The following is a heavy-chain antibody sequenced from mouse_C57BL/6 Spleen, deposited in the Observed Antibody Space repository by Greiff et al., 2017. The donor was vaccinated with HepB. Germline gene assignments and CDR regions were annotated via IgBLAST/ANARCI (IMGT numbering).Heavy chain of an antibody. CDR2: IDPSDSET. D-gene: IGHD2-3*01. Sequence: QVQLQQPGAELVRPGSSVKLSCKASGYTFTSYWMHWVKQRPIQGLEWIGNIDPSDSETHYNQKFKDKATLTVDKSSSTAYMQRSSLTSEDSAVYYCAREPRSMMATTGWDYWGQGTTLTVSS. J-gene: IGHJ2*01. CDR1: GYTFTSYW. V-gene: IGHV1-52*01. CDR3: AREPRSMMATTGWDY.